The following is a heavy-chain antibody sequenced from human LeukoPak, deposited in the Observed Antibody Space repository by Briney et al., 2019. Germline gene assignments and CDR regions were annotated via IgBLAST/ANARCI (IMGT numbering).Heavy chain of an antibody. CDR1: GGSISSYY. Sequence: SETLSLTCTVSGGSISSYYWSWIRQPPGKGLEWIGYIYTSGSTNYNPSLKSRVTMSVDTSKNQFSLKLSSVTAADTAVYYCARDSTSSGWYRSHFDYWGQGTLVTVSS. V-gene: IGHV4-4*08. CDR3: ARDSTSSGWYRSHFDY. D-gene: IGHD6-19*01. CDR2: IYTSGST. J-gene: IGHJ4*02.